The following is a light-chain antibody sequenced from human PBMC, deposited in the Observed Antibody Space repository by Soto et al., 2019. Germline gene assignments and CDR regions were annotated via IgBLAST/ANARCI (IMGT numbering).Light chain of an antibody. J-gene: IGKJ1*01. CDR3: QRYNRTPRT. CDR1: QDISDH. CDR2: EAS. Sequence: DFQMTQSPSSLSASVGDRVTITCRASQDISDHLAWYQHKPGKVPKLLIYEASTLQSGVPSRFSGGGFGPDFTLTISSLQPEDVAIYYCQRYNRTPRTFGQGTKVELK. V-gene: IGKV1-27*01.